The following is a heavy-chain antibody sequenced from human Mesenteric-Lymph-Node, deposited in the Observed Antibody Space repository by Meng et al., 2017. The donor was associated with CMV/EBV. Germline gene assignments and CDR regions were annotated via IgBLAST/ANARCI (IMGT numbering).Heavy chain of an antibody. Sequence: TFSSYAISWVRQAPGQGLEWMGRIIPILGIANSAQKFQGRVTITADKSTSTAYMELSSLRSEDTAVYYCTNYYGSGSYYKSRWFDPWGQGTLVTVSS. D-gene: IGHD3-10*01. CDR1: TFSSYA. CDR2: IIPILGIA. J-gene: IGHJ5*02. CDR3: TNYYGSGSYYKSRWFDP. V-gene: IGHV1-69*04.